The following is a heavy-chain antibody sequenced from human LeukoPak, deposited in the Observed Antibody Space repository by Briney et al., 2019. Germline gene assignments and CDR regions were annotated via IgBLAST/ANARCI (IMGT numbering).Heavy chain of an antibody. CDR1: GYTFTGYY. J-gene: IGHJ3*02. CDR3: ARSNTVRDAFDI. V-gene: IGHV1-69*05. Sequence: SVKVSCKASGYTFTGYYIHWVRQAPGQGLEWMGGIIPIFGTANYAQKFQDRVTITTDKSKSTAYMELSSLRSEDTAVYYCARSNTVRDAFDIWGQGTMVTVSS. CDR2: IIPIFGTA. D-gene: IGHD4-17*01.